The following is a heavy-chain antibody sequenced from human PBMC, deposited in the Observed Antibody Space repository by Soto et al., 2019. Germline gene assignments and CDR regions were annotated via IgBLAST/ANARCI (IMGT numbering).Heavy chain of an antibody. CDR2: IYYSGST. J-gene: IGHJ4*02. V-gene: IGHV4-30-4*01. CDR3: ARAPYGGNSWLSFDY. D-gene: IGHD4-17*01. Sequence: PSETLSLTCTVSGGSISSYYWSWIRQPPGKGLEWIGYIYYSGSTYYNPSLKSRVTISVDTSKNQFSLKLSSVTAADTAVYYCARAPYGGNSWLSFDYWGQGTLVTVSS. CDR1: GGSISSYY.